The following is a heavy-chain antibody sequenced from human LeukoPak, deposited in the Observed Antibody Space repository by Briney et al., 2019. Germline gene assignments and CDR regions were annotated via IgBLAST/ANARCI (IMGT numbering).Heavy chain of an antibody. Sequence: SETLSLTCAVYGGSFSGYYWSWIRQPPGKGLEWIGEINHSGSTNYNPSLKSRVTISVDTSKNQFSLKLSSVTAADTAVYYCARLVVVRRYFDLWGRGTLVTVSS. CDR2: INHSGST. V-gene: IGHV4-34*01. D-gene: IGHD3-22*01. CDR1: GGSFSGYY. J-gene: IGHJ2*01. CDR3: ARLVVVRRYFDL.